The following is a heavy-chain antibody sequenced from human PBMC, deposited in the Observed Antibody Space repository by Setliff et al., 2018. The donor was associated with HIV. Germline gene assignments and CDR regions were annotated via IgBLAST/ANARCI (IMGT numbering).Heavy chain of an antibody. Sequence: GGSLRLSCAASGFTFSSYAMSWVRQTPGKGLEWVSFISSSAGSTYYSDSVKGRFTISRDNSKNTLYLRMNSLRAEDTAVYYCAKVFAFGVNGFDIWGQGTMVTVSS. V-gene: IGHV3-23*01. D-gene: IGHD3-10*01. CDR2: ISSSAGST. CDR1: GFTFSSYA. CDR3: AKVFAFGVNGFDI. J-gene: IGHJ3*02.